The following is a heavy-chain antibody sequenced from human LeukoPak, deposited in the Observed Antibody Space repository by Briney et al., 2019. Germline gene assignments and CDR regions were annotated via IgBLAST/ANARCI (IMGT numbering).Heavy chain of an antibody. CDR3: ATDQLLKAVAYYYYYGMDV. CDR2: IYSGGST. J-gene: IGHJ6*02. CDR1: GFTVSSNY. Sequence: GGSLRLSCAASGFTVSSNYMSWVRQTPGKGLEWVSVIYSGGSTYYADSVKGRFTISRDNSKNTLYLQMNSLRAEDTAVYYCATDQLLKAVAYYYYYGMDVWGQGTTGTVSS. V-gene: IGHV3-66*01. D-gene: IGHD6-19*01.